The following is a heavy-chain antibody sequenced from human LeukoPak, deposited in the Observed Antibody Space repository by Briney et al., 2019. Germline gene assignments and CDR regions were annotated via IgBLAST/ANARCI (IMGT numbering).Heavy chain of an antibody. V-gene: IGHV4-59*01. CDR2: IYYRVTS. D-gene: IGHD3-3*01. CDR1: GDSISTYY. CDR3: ARNEHYDSWSGYLGFFDY. Sequence: SETLSLTCTVSGDSISTYYWSWIRQPPGKGLEWIGYIYYRVTSDYNPSLKSRVTMSVDMSTRQISLKLSSVTAADTAVYYCARNEHYDSWSGYLGFFDYWGQGSLVTVSS. J-gene: IGHJ4*02.